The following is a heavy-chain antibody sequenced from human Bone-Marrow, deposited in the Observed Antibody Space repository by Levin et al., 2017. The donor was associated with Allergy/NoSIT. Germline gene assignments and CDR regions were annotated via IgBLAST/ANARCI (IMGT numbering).Heavy chain of an antibody. V-gene: IGHV3-48*01. CDR2: ISSSSSTI. Sequence: SGESLKISCAASEFTFSRYTMNWVRQAPGKGLEWVSYISSSSSTIYYADSVKGRFTISRDNAQNSLFLQMNSLRADDTAIYYCARDISAEGWGRVFDYWGQGILVTVSS. J-gene: IGHJ4*02. CDR1: EFTFSRYT. CDR3: ARDISAEGWGRVFDY. D-gene: IGHD2-8*02.